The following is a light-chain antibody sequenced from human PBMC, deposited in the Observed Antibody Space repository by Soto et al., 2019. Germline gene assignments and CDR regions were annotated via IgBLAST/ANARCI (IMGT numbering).Light chain of an antibody. CDR1: SSDVGSYNL. V-gene: IGLV2-23*01. Sequence: QSVLTQPASVSGSPGQSITISCTGTSSDVGSYNLVSWYQQHPGKAPKLMIYEGTKRPSGVSNRFSGSKSGNTASLTVSGLQAGDEADYYCCSYAGSRTLVFGGGTKLTVL. CDR2: EGT. J-gene: IGLJ2*01. CDR3: CSYAGSRTLV.